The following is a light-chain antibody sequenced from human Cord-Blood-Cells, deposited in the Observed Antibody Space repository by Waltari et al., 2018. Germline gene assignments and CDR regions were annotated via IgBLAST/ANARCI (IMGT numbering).Light chain of an antibody. CDR2: KAS. J-gene: IGKJ1*01. CDR1: QSISSW. Sequence: DIQMTQSPSTLSASVGDRVTITSRASQSISSWLAWYQQQPGKDPKLLIYKASSLESGVPSRFSGSGSGTEFTLTISSLQPDDFATYYCQQYNSYRTFGQGTKVEIK. CDR3: QQYNSYRT. V-gene: IGKV1-5*03.